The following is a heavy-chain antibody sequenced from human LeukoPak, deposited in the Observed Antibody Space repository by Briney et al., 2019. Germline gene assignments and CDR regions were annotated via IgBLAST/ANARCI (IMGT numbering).Heavy chain of an antibody. CDR2: IYYSGST. Sequence: SETLSLTCTVSGGSISSGGYYWSWIRQHPGKGLEWIGYIYYSGSTYYNPSLKSRVTISVDTSKNQFSLKLSSVTAADTAVYYCARSMAGLYGSRSYSFDFWGQGTLVTVSS. J-gene: IGHJ4*02. CDR1: GGSISSGGYY. V-gene: IGHV4-31*03. CDR3: ARSMAGLYGSRSYSFDF. D-gene: IGHD3-10*01.